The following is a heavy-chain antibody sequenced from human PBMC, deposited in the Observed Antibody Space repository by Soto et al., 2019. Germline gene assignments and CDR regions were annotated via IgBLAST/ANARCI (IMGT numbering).Heavy chain of an antibody. V-gene: IGHV3-23*01. CDR2: ISNSGGST. CDR3: AKVPLQSYYFDY. J-gene: IGHJ4*02. CDR1: GFTFSNYA. D-gene: IGHD4-4*01. Sequence: VQLLDSGGGLVQPGGSLRLSCAASGFTFSNYAMNWVRQAQGKGLERVSTISNSGGSTNYADSVKGRFTISRDNSKNTLDLQMNSLRAEDTAVYYCAKVPLQSYYFDYWGQGTLVAVSS.